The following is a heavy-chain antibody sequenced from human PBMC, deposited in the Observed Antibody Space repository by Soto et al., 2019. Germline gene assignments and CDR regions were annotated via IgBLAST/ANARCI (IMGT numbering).Heavy chain of an antibody. CDR2: INHLETT. J-gene: IGHJ4*02. CDR1: GASITFGGYS. V-gene: IGHV4-30-2*01. CDR3: ARGGGSDSFDY. D-gene: IGHD1-26*01. Sequence: TLSLTCTVSGASITFGGYSWSWIRQTPGKGLEWIGYINHLETTFYNPSFESRLTLSIDRAKNQFSLKLHSMSAADRAVYFCARGGGSDSFDYWGQGILVTVSS.